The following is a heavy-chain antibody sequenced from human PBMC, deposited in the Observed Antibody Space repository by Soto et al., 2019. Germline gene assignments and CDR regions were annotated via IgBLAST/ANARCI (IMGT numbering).Heavy chain of an antibody. Sequence: QVQLVQSGAEVKKPGASVKVSCKASGYTFTGYYMHWVRQAPGQGLEWMGWINPNSGGTNYAQKFQGWVTMTRDTSISTAYMELSRLRSDDTAVYYCARGKTGIFVPFSPAGYFQHWGQGTLVTVSS. J-gene: IGHJ1*01. CDR3: ARGKTGIFVPFSPAGYFQH. CDR2: INPNSGGT. D-gene: IGHD3-3*01. CDR1: GYTFTGYY. V-gene: IGHV1-2*04.